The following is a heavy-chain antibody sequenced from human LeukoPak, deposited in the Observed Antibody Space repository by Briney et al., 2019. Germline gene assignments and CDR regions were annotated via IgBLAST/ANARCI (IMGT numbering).Heavy chain of an antibody. J-gene: IGHJ4*02. V-gene: IGHV3-48*03. CDR3: ARALGECTSGSCAIDY. CDR1: GFSFGGHE. Sequence: GGSLRLSCAASGFSFGGHEMNWVRQAPGKGLEWVSYISSGDSTIYYADSVKGRFTISRDDAKNSLYLQMNSLRAEDTAVYYCARALGECTSGSCAIDYWGQGTLVTVSS. CDR2: ISSGDSTI. D-gene: IGHD2-15*01.